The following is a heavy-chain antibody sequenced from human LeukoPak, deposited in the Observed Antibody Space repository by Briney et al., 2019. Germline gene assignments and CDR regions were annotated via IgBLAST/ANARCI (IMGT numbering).Heavy chain of an antibody. CDR1: GGSFSGYY. CDR2: INHSGST. CDR3: ARGSVVVVAAIRWFDP. V-gene: IGHV4-34*01. J-gene: IGHJ5*02. D-gene: IGHD2-15*01. Sequence: PSETLSPTCAVYGGSFSGYYWSWIRQPPGKGLEWIGEINHSGSTNYNPSLKSRVTISVDTSKNQFSLKLSSVTAADTAVYYCARGSVVVVAAIRWFDPWGQGTLVTVSS.